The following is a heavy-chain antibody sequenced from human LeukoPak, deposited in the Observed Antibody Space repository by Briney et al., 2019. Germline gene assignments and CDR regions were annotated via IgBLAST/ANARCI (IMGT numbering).Heavy chain of an antibody. Sequence: GASVKVSCKASGGTFSSYAVSWVRQAPGQGLEWMGGIISIFGTANYAQRFQGRVTITTDESTSTAFMELSSLRSEDAAVYYCARSRTGYYYYYMDVWGKGTTVTVSS. J-gene: IGHJ6*03. CDR2: IISIFGTA. CDR3: ARSRTGYYYYYMDV. V-gene: IGHV1-69*05. D-gene: IGHD3/OR15-3a*01. CDR1: GGTFSSYA.